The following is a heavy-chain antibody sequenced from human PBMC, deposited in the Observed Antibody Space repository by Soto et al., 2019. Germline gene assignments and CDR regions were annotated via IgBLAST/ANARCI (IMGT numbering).Heavy chain of an antibody. J-gene: IGHJ5*02. Sequence: SETLSLTCAVYGGSFSGYYWTWIRQPPGTGLEWIGEINHSGSTNYNPSLKSRVTMSVDTSKNQLSLKLSSVTAADTAVYYCARLHCNSPNCVPLDPWGQGTPVTVSS. D-gene: IGHD2-2*01. V-gene: IGHV4-34*01. CDR3: ARLHCNSPNCVPLDP. CDR2: INHSGST. CDR1: GGSFSGYY.